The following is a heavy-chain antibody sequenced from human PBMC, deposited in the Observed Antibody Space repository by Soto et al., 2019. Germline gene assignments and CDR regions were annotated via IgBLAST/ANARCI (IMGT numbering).Heavy chain of an antibody. J-gene: IGHJ4*02. CDR1: GFTFSSNA. V-gene: IGHV3-30-3*01. D-gene: IGHD2-15*01. CDR3: AGGVVRWVDY. CDR2: ISHDGSKK. Sequence: QVQLVESGGGVVQPGRSLRLSCAASGFTFSSNAMHWVRQAPGKGLEWVAVISHDGSKKYYADSVKGRFTISRDNSKNTRYLRMNSLRAEDTDVYYCAGGVVRWVDYWGQGTLVTVSS.